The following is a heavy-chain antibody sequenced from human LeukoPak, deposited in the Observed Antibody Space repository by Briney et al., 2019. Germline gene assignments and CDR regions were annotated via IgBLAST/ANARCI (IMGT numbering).Heavy chain of an antibody. V-gene: IGHV1-2*02. CDR3: ARELYDTLTGYYNGLDY. Sequence: ASMKVSCKASGYSXTGYYMHWVRQAPLQGLDWMGWIKPNSGGTNYAQKFQGRVTMTRDTSISTAYMELSRLRSDDTAVYYCARELYDTLTGYYNGLDYWGQGTLVTVSS. CDR1: GYSXTGYY. D-gene: IGHD3-9*01. J-gene: IGHJ4*02. CDR2: IKPNSGGT.